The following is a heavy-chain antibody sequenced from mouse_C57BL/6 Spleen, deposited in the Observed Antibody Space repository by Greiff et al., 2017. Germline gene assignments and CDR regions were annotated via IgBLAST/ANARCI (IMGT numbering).Heavy chain of an antibody. CDR1: GYTFTSYW. D-gene: IGHD1-1*01. Sequence: VQLQQPGAELVKPGASVKLSCKASGYTFTSYWMHWVKQRPGQGLEWIGMIHPNSGSTNYNEKFKSKATLTVDKASSTAYMQLSNLTSEDSAVYYCASSGITTVYYFDYWGQGTTLTVSS. CDR2: IHPNSGST. V-gene: IGHV1-64*01. CDR3: ASSGITTVYYFDY. J-gene: IGHJ2*01.